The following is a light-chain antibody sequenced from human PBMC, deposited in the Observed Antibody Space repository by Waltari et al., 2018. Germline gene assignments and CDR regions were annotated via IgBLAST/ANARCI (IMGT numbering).Light chain of an antibody. J-gene: IGLJ3*02. Sequence: NFMLTQPHSVSESPGKTVTISCTGSSGSIASNYVQWYQQRPGSAPTTVIYEDNQRPSGVPDRFSGSIDSSSNSASLTISGLKTEDEADCYCQSYDSSNRRVFGGGTKLTVL. CDR1: SGSIASNY. CDR2: EDN. V-gene: IGLV6-57*02. CDR3: QSYDSSNRRV.